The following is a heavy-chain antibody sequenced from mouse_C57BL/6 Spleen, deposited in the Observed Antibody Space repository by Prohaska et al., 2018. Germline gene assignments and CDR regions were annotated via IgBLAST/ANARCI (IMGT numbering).Heavy chain of an antibody. Sequence: EVKLEESGGGLVQPGGSMKLSCVASGFTFSNYWMNWVRQSPEKGLEWVAQIRLKSDNYATHYAESVKGRFTISRDDSKSSVYLQMNNLRAEDTGIYYCPIYYDYGGFAYWGQGTLVTVSA. D-gene: IGHD2-4*01. V-gene: IGHV6-3*01. J-gene: IGHJ3*01. CDR2: IRLKSDNYAT. CDR1: GFTFSNYW. CDR3: PIYYDYGGFAY.